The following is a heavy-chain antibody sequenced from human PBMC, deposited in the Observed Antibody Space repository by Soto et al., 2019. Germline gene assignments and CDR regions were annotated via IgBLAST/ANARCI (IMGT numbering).Heavy chain of an antibody. J-gene: IGHJ6*02. V-gene: IGHV3-30-3*01. CDR3: ASEGEDCYGSGSYPYYYGLDV. CDR2: ISYYGSNK. D-gene: IGHD3-10*01. CDR1: GFTFRSYA. Sequence: GALRLSCAASGFTFRSYAMHWVRQAPGKGLEWGAGISYYGSNKYYADSVKGRFTTSRDNSKNTLYLQKNSLRAEDTAVYYCASEGEDCYGSGSYPYYYGLDVWGQGTRVTVSS.